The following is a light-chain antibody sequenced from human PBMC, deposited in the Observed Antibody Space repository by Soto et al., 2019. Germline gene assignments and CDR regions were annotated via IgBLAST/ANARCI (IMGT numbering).Light chain of an antibody. J-gene: IGLJ1*01. V-gene: IGLV1-47*01. CDR3: ATWDDSLNGFYV. Sequence: QSALTQPPSASGTPGQRATISCSGSTSNIGSNYVYWYQQLPGTAPKLLIYRNNQRPSGVPDRFSGSKSGTSASLAISGLRSDDEADYFCATWDDSLNGFYVFGTGTKVTVL. CDR1: TSNIGSNY. CDR2: RNN.